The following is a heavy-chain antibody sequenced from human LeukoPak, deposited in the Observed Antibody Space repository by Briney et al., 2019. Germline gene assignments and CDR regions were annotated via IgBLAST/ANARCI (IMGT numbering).Heavy chain of an antibody. V-gene: IGHV1-69*13. Sequence: GASVKVSCKASGYTFTSYGISWVRQAPGQGLEWMGGIIPIFGTANYAQKFQGRVTITADESTSTAYMELSSLRSEDTAVYYCARVPGPVEMDTIWIAFDIWGQGTMVTVSS. D-gene: IGHD5-24*01. CDR1: GYTFTSYG. J-gene: IGHJ3*02. CDR2: IIPIFGTA. CDR3: ARVPGPVEMDTIWIAFDI.